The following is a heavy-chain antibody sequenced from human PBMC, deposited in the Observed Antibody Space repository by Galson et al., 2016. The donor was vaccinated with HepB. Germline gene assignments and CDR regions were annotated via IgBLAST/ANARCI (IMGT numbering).Heavy chain of an antibody. CDR2: MYPDDSDT. D-gene: IGHD3-22*01. CDR1: GYTFTDYW. CDR3: ATHFRDSSGYGALDI. V-gene: IGHV5-51*01. J-gene: IGHJ3*02. Sequence: QSGAEVKKPGESLKISCQGYGYTFTDYWIGGVRQMPGKGLEWMGIMYPDDSDTRYSPYFQGRLTLTADDSTSTAYLELRNLRSEDTAVYYSATHFRDSSGYGALDIWGQGTLITVSS.